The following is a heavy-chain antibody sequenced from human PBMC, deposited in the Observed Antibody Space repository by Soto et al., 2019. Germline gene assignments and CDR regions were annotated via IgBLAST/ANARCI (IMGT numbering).Heavy chain of an antibody. CDR1: GFTFSSYV. V-gene: IGHV3-33*01. CDR3: ARAGYSSSWDDYYYYYGMDV. J-gene: IGHJ6*02. CDR2: IWYDGSNK. D-gene: IGHD6-13*01. Sequence: GGSLRLSGAAAGFTFSSYVMHWVRQAPGKGLEWVAVIWYDGSNKYYADSVKGRFTISRDNSKNTLYLQMNSLRAEDTAVYYCARAGYSSSWDDYYYYYGMDVWGQGTTVTVSS.